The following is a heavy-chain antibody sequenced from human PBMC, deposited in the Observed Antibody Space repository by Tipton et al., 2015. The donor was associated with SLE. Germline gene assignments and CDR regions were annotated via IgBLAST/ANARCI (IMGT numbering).Heavy chain of an antibody. CDR1: GYSISSGYY. V-gene: IGHV4-38-2*01. D-gene: IGHD6-19*01. CDR3: ARVTIAVAGAFDY. CDR2: IYHSGST. J-gene: IGHJ4*02. Sequence: LRLSCAVSGYSISSGYYWGWIRQPPGKGLEWIGSIYHSGSTYYNPSLKSRVTISVDTSKNQFSLKLRSVTAADTAVYYCARVTIAVAGAFDYWGQETLVTVSS.